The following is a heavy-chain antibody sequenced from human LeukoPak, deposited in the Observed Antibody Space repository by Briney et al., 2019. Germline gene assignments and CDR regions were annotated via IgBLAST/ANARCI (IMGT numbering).Heavy chain of an antibody. CDR2: IHPYGHT. V-gene: IGHV4-34*01. J-gene: IGHJ4*03. D-gene: IGHD1-1*01. CDR1: GGSFSDYY. Sequence: SETLSLTCAVYGGSFSDYYWSWIRQPPGKGLEWIGEIHPYGHTNLNPSLRSRVSISIDTPNNQFSLKLTSVTAADTAVYYCARGPTISETGYFDFWGQGTLVTVSS. CDR3: ARGPTISETGYFDF.